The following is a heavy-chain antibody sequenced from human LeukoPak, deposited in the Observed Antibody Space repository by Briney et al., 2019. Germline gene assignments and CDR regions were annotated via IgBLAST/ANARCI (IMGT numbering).Heavy chain of an antibody. CDR2: INHSGST. V-gene: IGHV4-34*01. CDR1: GGSFSGYY. D-gene: IGHD4-17*01. J-gene: IGHJ5*02. CDR3: ARGHYGDEIDP. Sequence: SETLSLTCAVYGGSFSGYYWSWIRQPPGKGLEWIGEINHSGSTNYNPSLKSRVTISVDTSKNRFSLKLSSVTAADTAVYYCARGHYGDEIDPWGQGTPVTVSS.